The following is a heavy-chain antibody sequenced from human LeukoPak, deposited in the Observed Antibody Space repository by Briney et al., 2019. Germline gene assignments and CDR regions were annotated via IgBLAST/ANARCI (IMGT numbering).Heavy chain of an antibody. Sequence: GGSLRLSCAASGFTVSSNYMSWVRQAPGKGLEWVSVIYSGGSTYYADSVKGRFTISRDNSKNMLYLQMNSLRAEDTAVYYCAGRAYYYDSSGYPIRGFDPWGQGTLVTVSS. D-gene: IGHD3-22*01. CDR1: GFTVSSNY. J-gene: IGHJ5*02. CDR3: AGRAYYYDSSGYPIRGFDP. V-gene: IGHV3-66*01. CDR2: IYSGGST.